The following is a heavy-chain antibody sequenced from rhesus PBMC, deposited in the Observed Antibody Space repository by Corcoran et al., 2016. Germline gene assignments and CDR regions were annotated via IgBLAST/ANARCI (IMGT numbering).Heavy chain of an antibody. CDR2: IYGRRGTT. V-gene: IGHV4S2*01. CDR1: GASIGDNY. D-gene: IGHD1-44*01. CDR3: AKAGVATDFDY. Sequence: QVQLQESGPGLVKPSETLPLTCAVSGASIGDNYWSWIRLAPGRGLEWIGRIYGRRGTTYYNPSFNSRVAISIDTSNNQLSLRLKSVTAADTAVYYCAKAGVATDFDYWGQGVLVTVSS. J-gene: IGHJ4*01.